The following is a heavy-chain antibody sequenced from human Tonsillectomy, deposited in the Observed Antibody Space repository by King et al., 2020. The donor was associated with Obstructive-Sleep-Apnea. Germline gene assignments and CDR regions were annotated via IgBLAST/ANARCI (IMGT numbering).Heavy chain of an antibody. CDR3: ARSTSCLDCPDWYYGMDV. Sequence: QMQLQESGPGLVKPSETLSLTCTVSRGSVSSSSYYWGWIRQPPGKGLGWIGNVFHSGRTYYNPSLKSRVSMSVDTSKNQFSLNVSSVAAADTAVYYCARSTSCLDCPDWYYGMDVWGQGTAVTVSS. D-gene: IGHD2-2*01. V-gene: IGHV4-39*07. J-gene: IGHJ6*02. CDR1: RGSVSSSSYY. CDR2: VFHSGRT.